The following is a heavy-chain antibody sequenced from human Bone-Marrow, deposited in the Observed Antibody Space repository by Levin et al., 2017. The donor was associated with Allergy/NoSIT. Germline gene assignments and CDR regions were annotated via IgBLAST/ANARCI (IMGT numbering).Heavy chain of an antibody. CDR3: ARATRSIAAAGRATYYFDY. CDR1: GGSISSTNW. D-gene: IGHD6-25*01. Sequence: PSETLSLTCAVSGGSISSTNWWSWVRQPPGKGLECIGEIYHSGSTNYNPSLKSRVTISVDKSKNQFSLILSSVTAADTAVYYCARATRSIAAAGRATYYFDYWGQGVLVTVSS. CDR2: IYHSGST. V-gene: IGHV4-4*02. J-gene: IGHJ4*02.